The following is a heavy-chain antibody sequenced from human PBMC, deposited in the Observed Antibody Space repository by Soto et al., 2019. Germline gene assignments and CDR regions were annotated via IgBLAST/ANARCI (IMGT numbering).Heavy chain of an antibody. CDR1: GLTFSMFA. D-gene: IGHD1-26*01. J-gene: IGHJ6*02. CDR3: AKSLGRGGYYQYGMDV. CDR2: ISYDGSSE. Sequence: QVQLVESGGGVVQPGRSLRLSCAASGLTFSMFAMHWVRQAPGKGVEWVAVISYDGSSEYYADSVKGRFTISRDNSKHTLYLQMSSLRAEDTAMYYCAKSLGRGGYYQYGMDVWGQGTTVTVSS. V-gene: IGHV3-30-3*02.